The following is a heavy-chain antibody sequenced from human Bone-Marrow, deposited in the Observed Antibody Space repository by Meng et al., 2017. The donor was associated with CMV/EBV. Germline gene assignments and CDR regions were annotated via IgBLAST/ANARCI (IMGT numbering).Heavy chain of an antibody. CDR2: IYYSGST. J-gene: IGHJ5*02. CDR1: GGSFSGYY. Sequence: IRSLTCAVYGGSFSGYYWSWSRHSPGKGLEWIGSIYYSGSTYYNPSLKSRVTISVDTSKNQFSLKLSSVTAADTAVYYCARHIAARGDNWFDPWGQGTLVTVSS. V-gene: IGHV4-34*01. CDR3: ARHIAARGDNWFDP. D-gene: IGHD6-6*01.